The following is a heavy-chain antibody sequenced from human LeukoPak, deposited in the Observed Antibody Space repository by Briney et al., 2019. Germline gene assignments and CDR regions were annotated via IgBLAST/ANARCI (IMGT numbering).Heavy chain of an antibody. D-gene: IGHD1-1*01. CDR3: TKIGRTSDLDY. CDR1: GIPLGNYP. J-gene: IGHJ4*02. V-gene: IGHV3-23*01. Sequence: GGSLTLPCGASGIPLGNYPVSWSPHPPGRRREWVWAISGGGGATYYADSVKGRFTISRDNFQNTLFLQMNSLRAEDTAVYNCTKIGRTSDLDYWGQGTLVAVSS. CDR2: ISGGGGAT.